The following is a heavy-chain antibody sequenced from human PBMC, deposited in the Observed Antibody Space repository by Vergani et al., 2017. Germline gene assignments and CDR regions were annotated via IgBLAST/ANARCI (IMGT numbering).Heavy chain of an antibody. CDR1: GYTFTSYA. CDR3: ARDYSSGWSVDY. V-gene: IGHV1-3*01. Sequence: QVQLVQSGAEVKKPGASVKVSCKASGYTFTSYAMHWVRQAPGQRLEWMGWINAGNGNTKYSQKFQGRVTITRDTSASTAYMERSSLRSEDTAVYYCARDYSSGWSVDYWGQGTLVTVAS. CDR2: INAGNGNT. J-gene: IGHJ4*02. D-gene: IGHD6-19*01.